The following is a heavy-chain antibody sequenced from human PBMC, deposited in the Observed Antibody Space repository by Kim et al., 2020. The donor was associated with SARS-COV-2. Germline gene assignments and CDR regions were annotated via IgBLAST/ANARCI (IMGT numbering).Heavy chain of an antibody. J-gene: IGHJ4*02. CDR1: GGSISSYY. V-gene: IGHV4-59*13. CDR3: ARDPGAYYYDSSGYYPSGYFDY. D-gene: IGHD3-22*01. Sequence: SETLSLTCTVSGGSISSYYWSWIRQPPGKGLEWIGYIYYSGSTNYNPSLKSRVTISVDTSKNQFSLKLSSVTAADTAVYYCARDPGAYYYDSSGYYPSGYFDYWGQGTLVTVSS. CDR2: IYYSGST.